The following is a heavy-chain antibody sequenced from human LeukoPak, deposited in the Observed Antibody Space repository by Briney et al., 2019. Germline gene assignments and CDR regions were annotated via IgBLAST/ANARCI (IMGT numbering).Heavy chain of an antibody. V-gene: IGHV1-3*01. CDR1: GYTFTSYA. D-gene: IGHD3-10*01. J-gene: IGHJ4*02. CDR2: INAGNGKT. Sequence: ASVKVSCKASGYTFTSYAMHWVRQAPGQRLEWMGWINAGNGKTKYSQKFQGRVTITRAPSASTAYMELSSLRSEDTDVYSCARDPITMVRGVPIAYWGQGTLVTVSS. CDR3: ARDPITMVRGVPIAY.